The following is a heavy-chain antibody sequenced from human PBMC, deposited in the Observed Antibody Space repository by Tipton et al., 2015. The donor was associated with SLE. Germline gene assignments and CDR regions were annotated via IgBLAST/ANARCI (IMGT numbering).Heavy chain of an antibody. CDR2: ISAYNGNT. CDR3: ARDGGGLDY. J-gene: IGHJ4*02. D-gene: IGHD2-15*01. CDR1: GYTFSSYA. Sequence: QLVQSGAEVKKPGASVKVSCKASGYTFSSYAFSWVRQAPGQGLEWVGWISAYNGNTDYAQKFQGRVTMTTDTSTSSAYMELRNLRSDDTAVYYCARDGGGLDYWGQGTLVTVPS. V-gene: IGHV1-18*01.